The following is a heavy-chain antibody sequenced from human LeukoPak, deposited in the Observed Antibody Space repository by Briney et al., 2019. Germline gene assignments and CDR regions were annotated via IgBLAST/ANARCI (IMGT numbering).Heavy chain of an antibody. J-gene: IGHJ6*03. D-gene: IGHD3-10*01. CDR1: GGSISSYY. CDR3: ARDIGFGYYYYYMDV. Sequence: SETLSLTCTVSGGSISSYYWSWIRQPPGKGLEWIGYIYYSGSTNYNPSLKSRVTISVDTSKNQFSLKLSSVTAADTAVYYCARDIGFGYYYYYMDVWGKGTTVTVSS. V-gene: IGHV4-59*01. CDR2: IYYSGST.